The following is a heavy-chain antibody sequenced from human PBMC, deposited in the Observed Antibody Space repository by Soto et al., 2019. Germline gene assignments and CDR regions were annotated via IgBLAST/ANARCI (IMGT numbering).Heavy chain of an antibody. D-gene: IGHD4-17*01. Sequence: ASVKVSCKASGYTFTSYDINWVRQATGQGLEWMGWMNPNSGNTGYAQKFQGRVTMTRNTSISTAYMELSSLRSEDTAVYYCAREPPTVTTPRPPDDYWGQGTLVTVSS. CDR3: AREPPTVTTPRPPDDY. J-gene: IGHJ4*02. CDR1: GYTFTSYD. V-gene: IGHV1-8*01. CDR2: MNPNSGNT.